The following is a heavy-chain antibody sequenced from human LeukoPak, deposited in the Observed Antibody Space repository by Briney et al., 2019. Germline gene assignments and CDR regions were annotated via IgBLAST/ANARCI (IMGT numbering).Heavy chain of an antibody. V-gene: IGHV4-34*01. CDR3: ARGYYFDY. J-gene: IGHJ4*02. Sequence: SETLSLTCAVYGGSFSGYYWSWIREPPGKGLEWIGEINHSGSTNYNPSLKSRVTISVDTSKNQFSLKLSSVTAADTAVYYCARGYYFDYWGQGTLVTVSS. CDR2: INHSGST. CDR1: GGSFSGYY.